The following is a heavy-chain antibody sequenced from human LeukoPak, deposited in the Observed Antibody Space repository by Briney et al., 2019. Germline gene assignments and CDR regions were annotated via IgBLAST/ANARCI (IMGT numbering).Heavy chain of an antibody. J-gene: IGHJ4*02. D-gene: IGHD5-12*01. Sequence: ASVKVSCKASGGTFSSYAISWVRQAPGKGLEWVSAISGSGGSTYYADSVKGRFTISRDNSKNTLYLQMNSLRAEDTAVYYCAKGQGYRYFDYWGQGTLVTVSS. CDR2: ISGSGGST. CDR1: GGTFSSYA. CDR3: AKGQGYRYFDY. V-gene: IGHV3-23*01.